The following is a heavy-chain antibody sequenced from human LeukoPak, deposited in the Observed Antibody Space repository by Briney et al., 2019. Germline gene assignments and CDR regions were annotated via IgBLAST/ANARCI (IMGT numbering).Heavy chain of an antibody. J-gene: IGHJ4*02. CDR2: MNPNSGNT. V-gene: IGHV1-8*01. D-gene: IGHD6-19*01. Sequence: ASVKVSCKASGYTFTSYDINWARQATGQGLERMGWMNPNSGNTGYAQKFQGRVTMTRNTSISTAYMELSSLRSEDTAVYYCARGHSSGWEAEVDYWGQGTLVTVSS. CDR1: GYTFTSYD. CDR3: ARGHSSGWEAEVDY.